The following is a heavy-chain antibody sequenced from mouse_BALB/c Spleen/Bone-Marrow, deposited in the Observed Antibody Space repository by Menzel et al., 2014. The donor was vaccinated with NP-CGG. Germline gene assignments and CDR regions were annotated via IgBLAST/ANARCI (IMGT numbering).Heavy chain of an antibody. Sequence: EVQLKQSGPSLVKPSQTLSLTCSVTGDSIPNAYWNWIRNLPGNKIDYMGYISYSGNTYYNPSLKSRISITRDTSKNQFYLQLNSVTTEDTATYGCARGTGYYFDYLGQGTTLTVSS. CDR3: ARGTGYYFDY. D-gene: IGHD3-3*01. CDR1: GDSIPNAY. J-gene: IGHJ2*01. CDR2: ISYSGNT. V-gene: IGHV3-8*02.